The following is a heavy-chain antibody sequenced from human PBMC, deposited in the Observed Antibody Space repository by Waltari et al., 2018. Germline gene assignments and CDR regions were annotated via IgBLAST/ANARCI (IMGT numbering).Heavy chain of an antibody. CDR2: SNHSGRT. CDR3: ARGRGGTGTTRHYYGMDV. CDR1: GGSFSGYY. Sequence: QVQLQQWGAGLLKPSETLSLTCAVYGGSFSGYYWSWIRQPPGKGLEGIGESNHSGRTNYNPSLKSRVTISVDTSKNPFSLKLSSVTAADTAVYYCARGRGGTGTTRHYYGMDVWGQGTTVTVSS. J-gene: IGHJ6*02. D-gene: IGHD1-7*01. V-gene: IGHV4-34*01.